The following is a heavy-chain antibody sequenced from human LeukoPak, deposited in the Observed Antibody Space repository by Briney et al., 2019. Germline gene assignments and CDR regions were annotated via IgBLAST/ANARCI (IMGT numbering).Heavy chain of an antibody. Sequence: SETLSLTCTVSGGSVTSSNYYWGWIRQPPGKGLEWIGSFYYSGSTNYNPSLKSRVTISVDTSKNQFSLKLSSVTAADTAVYYCVYYYGSGSVEYWGQGTLVTVSS. D-gene: IGHD3-10*01. V-gene: IGHV4-39*01. J-gene: IGHJ4*02. CDR3: VYYYGSGSVEY. CDR2: FYYSGST. CDR1: GGSVTSSNYY.